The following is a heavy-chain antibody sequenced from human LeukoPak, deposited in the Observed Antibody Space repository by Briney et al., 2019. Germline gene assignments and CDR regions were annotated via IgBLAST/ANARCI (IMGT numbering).Heavy chain of an antibody. CDR1: GFTFSDYY. V-gene: IGHV3-23*01. D-gene: IGHD3-10*01. CDR3: AKGNGYYGSGTYGMDV. Sequence: GGSLRLSCAASGFTFSDYYMSWVRQAPGKGLEWVSVISGGGGSTYYADSVKGRFTISRDKSKNTLHLQMNSLRDEDTAVYYCAKGNGYYGSGTYGMDVWGQGTTVTVSS. CDR2: ISGGGGST. J-gene: IGHJ6*02.